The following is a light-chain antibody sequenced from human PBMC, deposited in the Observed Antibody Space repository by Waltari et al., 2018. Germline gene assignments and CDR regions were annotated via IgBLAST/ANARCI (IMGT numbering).Light chain of an antibody. CDR1: SSDVRGYNY. J-gene: IGLJ2*01. V-gene: IGLV2-14*03. Sequence: QSALTQPASVSGSPGQSITVSCTGSSSDVRGYNYVSWYQQHPGKAPKLMLYDLTNRPSGVSSRFSGSKSGNTASLAISGLQAEDEADYYCSSYTSSNTLVFGGGTKLTVL. CDR2: DLT. CDR3: SSYTSSNTLV.